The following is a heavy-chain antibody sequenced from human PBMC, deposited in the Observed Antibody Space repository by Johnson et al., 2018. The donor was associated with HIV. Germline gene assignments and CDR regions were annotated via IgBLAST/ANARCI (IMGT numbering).Heavy chain of an antibody. CDR1: GFTFSSYA. V-gene: IGHV3-30-3*02. J-gene: IGHJ3*02. CDR3: AKGAFDI. Sequence: QVQVVESGGGVVQPGGSLRLSCAASGFTFSSYAMHWVREAPGKGLEWVASISYDGSNKYYADSVKGRFTISRDNSKNTLYLQMNSLRAEDTAVYYCAKGAFDIWGQGTMVTVSS. CDR2: ISYDGSNK.